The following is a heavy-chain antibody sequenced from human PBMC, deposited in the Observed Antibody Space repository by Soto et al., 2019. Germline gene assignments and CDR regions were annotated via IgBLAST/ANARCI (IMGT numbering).Heavy chain of an antibody. D-gene: IGHD3-22*01. J-gene: IGHJ4*02. V-gene: IGHV4-39*01. CDR2: IYYSGST. CDR3: ARGVPDSSGYLDY. CDR1: GGSISSSSYY. Sequence: QLQLQESGPGLVKPSETLSLTCTVSGGSISSSSYYWGWIRQPPGKGLEWIGSIYYSGSTYYNPSLQRRVTISVDTSKTQFSLKLRSVTAADTAVYYCARGVPDSSGYLDYWGQGTLVTVSS.